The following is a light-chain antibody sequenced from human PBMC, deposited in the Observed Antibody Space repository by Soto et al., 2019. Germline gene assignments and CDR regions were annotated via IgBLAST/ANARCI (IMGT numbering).Light chain of an antibody. CDR3: QQYSTDPFT. Sequence: DIQMTQSPSTLSASVGDRVTLTCRASRSITNWLAWFQQKPGKAPKLLIYDASNLESGVPSRFSGSGSGTEFTLSISSLQPDDFGNYYCQQYSTDPFTFGPGTIVDLK. J-gene: IGKJ3*01. CDR2: DAS. V-gene: IGKV1-5*01. CDR1: RSITNW.